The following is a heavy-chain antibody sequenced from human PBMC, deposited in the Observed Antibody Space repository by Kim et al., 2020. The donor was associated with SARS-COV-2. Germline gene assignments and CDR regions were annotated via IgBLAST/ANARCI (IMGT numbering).Heavy chain of an antibody. J-gene: IGHJ4*02. D-gene: IGHD3-9*01. CDR2: IDTGGNT. V-gene: IGHV3-13*01. CDR3: VRDLRGNLDW. CDR1: GFAFSTYD. Sequence: GGSLRLSCAASGFAFSTYDMHWVRQATGKGLEWVSTIDTGGNTYYPDSVKGRFTIARENAKNSLFLQMSSLGAGDTAGYYCVRDLRGNLDWWGEGTLVTV.